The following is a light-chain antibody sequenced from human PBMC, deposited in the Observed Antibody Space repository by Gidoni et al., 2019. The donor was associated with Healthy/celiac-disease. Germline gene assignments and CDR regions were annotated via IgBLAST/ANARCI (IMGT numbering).Light chain of an antibody. CDR3: CSYAGSSTVV. V-gene: IGLV2-23*02. Sequence: QSALTHPASVSGSSGQSITISCPGTSSDVGSYNLVSLYQQHPGKAPKLMIYEVSKRPSGVSNRFSGSKSGNTASLTISGLQAEDEADYYCCSYAGSSTVVFGGGTKLXVX. J-gene: IGLJ2*01. CDR2: EVS. CDR1: SSDVGSYNL.